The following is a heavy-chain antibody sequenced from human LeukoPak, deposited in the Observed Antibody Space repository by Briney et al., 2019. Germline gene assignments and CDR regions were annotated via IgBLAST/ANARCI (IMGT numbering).Heavy chain of an antibody. J-gene: IGHJ3*02. CDR2: INHSGST. D-gene: IGHD4-17*01. CDR3: ARALPDDYGLHWPGGYVGAFDI. V-gene: IGHV4-34*01. Sequence: SQTLSLTCAVYGGSFSGYYWSWIRQPPGKGLEWIGEINHSGSTNYNPSLKSRVTISVDTSKNQFSLKLSSVTAADTAVYYCARALPDDYGLHWPGGYVGAFDIWGQGTMVTVSS. CDR1: GGSFSGYY.